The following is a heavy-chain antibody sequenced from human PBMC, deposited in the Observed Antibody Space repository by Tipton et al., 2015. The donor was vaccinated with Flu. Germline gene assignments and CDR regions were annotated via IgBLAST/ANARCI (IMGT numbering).Heavy chain of an antibody. CDR1: GGSISSYY. CDR2: IYDTGST. CDR3: ARQSTGSRFDY. V-gene: IGHV4-59*08. D-gene: IGHD1-1*01. Sequence: TLSLTCTVSGGSISSYYWSWIRQPPGERLEWIGYIYDTGSTNYNPSLKSRVTISLDTSKNQFSLNLSSVTAADTAVYYCARQSTGSRFDYWGQGTLVTVSS. J-gene: IGHJ4*02.